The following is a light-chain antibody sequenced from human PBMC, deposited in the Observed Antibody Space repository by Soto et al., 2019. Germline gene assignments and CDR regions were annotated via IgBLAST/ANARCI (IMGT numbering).Light chain of an antibody. CDR1: ESVTDY. Sequence: ELVLTQSPATLSLSAFERAAPSXRASESVTDYLAWYQQKPGQAPRLLVYDVSNRAAGIPTRFSGGGSGTDFTLTISNVEPEDFAVYYCQQRSDWPWTFGQGTKVDIK. J-gene: IGKJ1*01. CDR2: DVS. V-gene: IGKV3-11*01. CDR3: QQRSDWPWT.